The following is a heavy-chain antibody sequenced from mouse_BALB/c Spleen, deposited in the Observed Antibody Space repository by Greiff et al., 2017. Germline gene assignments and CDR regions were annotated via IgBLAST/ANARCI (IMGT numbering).Heavy chain of an antibody. CDR1: GFTFSSYA. D-gene: IGHD1-1*01. CDR3: ARGGTTVVYFDY. J-gene: IGHJ2*01. Sequence: EVKLQESGGGLVKPGGSLKLSCAASGFTFSSYAMSWVRQSPEKRLEWVAEISSGGSYTYYPDTVTGRFTISRDNAKNTLYLEMSSLRSEDTAMYDCARGGTTVVYFDYWGQGTTLTVSS. CDR2: ISSGGSYT. V-gene: IGHV5-9-4*01.